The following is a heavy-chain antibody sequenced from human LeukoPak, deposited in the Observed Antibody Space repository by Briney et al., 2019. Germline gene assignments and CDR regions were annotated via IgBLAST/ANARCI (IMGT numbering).Heavy chain of an antibody. CDR1: GFTFDDYA. J-gene: IGHJ4*02. CDR2: ISWNSGSI. CDR3: AKSSRWDSSGYYVY. D-gene: IGHD3-22*01. Sequence: PGGSLRLSCAVSGFTFDDYAMHWVRQAPGKGLEWVSGISWNSGSIGYADSVKGRFTISRDNAKNSLYLQMNSLRAEDTAVYYCAKSSRWDSSGYYVYWGQGTLVTVSS. V-gene: IGHV3-9*01.